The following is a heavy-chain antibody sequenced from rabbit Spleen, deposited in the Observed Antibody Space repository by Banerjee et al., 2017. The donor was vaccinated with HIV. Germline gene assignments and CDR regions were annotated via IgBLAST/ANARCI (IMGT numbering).Heavy chain of an antibody. Sequence: QEQLEESGGDLVKPEGSLTLTCTASGFSFSNSYYLCWVRQAPGKGLQWIGYIYYGFSSTCNANWMNGKFTISSHKTPNTLYLQLNSLPAADNATYFCGRDTSSSFSSYDMSLWGPGTLVTVS. CDR2: IYYGFSST. J-gene: IGHJ6*01. D-gene: IGHD1-1*01. CDR3: GRDTSSSFSSYDMSL. CDR1: GFSFSNSYY. V-gene: IGHV1S45*01.